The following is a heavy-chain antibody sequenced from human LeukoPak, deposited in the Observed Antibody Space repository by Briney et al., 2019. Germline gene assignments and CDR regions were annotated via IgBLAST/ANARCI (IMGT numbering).Heavy chain of an antibody. Sequence: AGSLKLSCAASGFTFSGSAIHWVRQASGKGLEWVGRIGNKAKRYATAYGASVKGRFTVSRDDSKNTAYLQMNSLKTEDTAVYFCTRGYDYIWGTHWGQGTLVTVSS. CDR3: TRGYDYIWGTH. V-gene: IGHV3-73*01. J-gene: IGHJ4*02. D-gene: IGHD3-16*01. CDR2: IGNKAKRYAT. CDR1: GFTFSGSA.